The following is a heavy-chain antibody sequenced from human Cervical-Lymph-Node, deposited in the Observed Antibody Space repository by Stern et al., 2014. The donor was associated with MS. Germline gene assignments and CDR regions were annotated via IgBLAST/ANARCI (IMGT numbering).Heavy chain of an antibody. V-gene: IGHV3-21*01. J-gene: IGHJ4*02. Sequence: EVQLVESGGGLVKPGGSLRLSCAASGFTLSTYSVNWVRQAPGKGLEWVSSISGSTSYINYADSVKGRFTISRDNAKNSLYLQMNSLRAEDTAVYYCARLRGRGLTWYFDYWGQGTLVTVPS. CDR2: ISGSTSYI. CDR3: ARLRGRGLTWYFDY. D-gene: IGHD3-9*01. CDR1: GFTLSTYS.